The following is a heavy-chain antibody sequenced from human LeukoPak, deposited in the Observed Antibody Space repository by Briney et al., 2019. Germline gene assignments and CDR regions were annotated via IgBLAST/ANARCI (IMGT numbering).Heavy chain of an antibody. CDR2: INHDGRET. CDR1: GFNFRYFW. V-gene: IGHV3-7*01. CDR3: ARDFQSSY. Sequence: PGGSLRLSCLGSGFNFRYFWMSWVRQAPGKGLEWVANINHDGRETYYADSVKGRFIISRDNAKDSLYLQMNSLRAEDAAVYYCARDFQSSYWGQGTLVTVSS. J-gene: IGHJ4*02.